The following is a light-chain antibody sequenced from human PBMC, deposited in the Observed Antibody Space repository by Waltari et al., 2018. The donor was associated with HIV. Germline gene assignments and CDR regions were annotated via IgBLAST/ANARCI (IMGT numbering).Light chain of an antibody. CDR3: CSYTSSGPRYVL. CDR1: SGDVGGYNF. CDR2: NVN. Sequence: QSALTQPAPVSGSLGQSITISCPGTSGDVGGYNFFPWYQQHPGKAPKLIIYNVNSRPSGVSIRFSGSRSANTASLTISGLQAEDEADYFCCSYTSSGPRYVLFGGGTRLTVL. V-gene: IGLV2-14*03. J-gene: IGLJ2*01.